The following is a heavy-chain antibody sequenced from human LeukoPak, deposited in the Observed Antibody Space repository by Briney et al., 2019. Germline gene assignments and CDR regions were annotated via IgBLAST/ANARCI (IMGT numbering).Heavy chain of an antibody. CDR3: AKAYGSGSYYDDYYMDV. D-gene: IGHD3-10*01. J-gene: IGHJ6*03. Sequence: GGSLRLSCAASGFTVSSNYMTWVRQAPGKGLEWVAFIRYDGSNKYYADSVKGRFTISRDNSKNTLYLQMNSLRAEDTAVYYCAKAYGSGSYYDDYYMDVWGKGTTVTVSS. CDR2: IRYDGSNK. CDR1: GFTVSSNY. V-gene: IGHV3-30*02.